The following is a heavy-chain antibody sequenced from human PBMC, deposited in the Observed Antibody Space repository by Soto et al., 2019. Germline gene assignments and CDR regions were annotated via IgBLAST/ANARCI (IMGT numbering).Heavy chain of an antibody. CDR1: GGSISDYY. V-gene: IGHV4-4*07. Sequence: KPSETLSLTCTVSGGSISDYYWSWIRQPAGKGLEWIGRIFASGSTNYNPSLKSRVTMSVDTSKNQFSLKLSSVTAADTAVYYCARDGGRMMIKSMDVWGQGTTVTVSS. D-gene: IGHD3-16*01. J-gene: IGHJ6*02. CDR2: IFASGST. CDR3: ARDGGRMMIKSMDV.